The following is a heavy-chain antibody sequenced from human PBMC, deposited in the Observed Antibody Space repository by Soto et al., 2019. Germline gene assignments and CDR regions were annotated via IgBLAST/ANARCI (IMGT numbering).Heavy chain of an antibody. CDR3: VRDMQLWRPDS. V-gene: IGHV3-74*03. CDR1: GLTFRSYW. CDR2: INTDGSVA. J-gene: IGHJ4*02. D-gene: IGHD2-21*01. Sequence: EVQLVESGGGLVQPGESLRLSCAASGLTFRSYWMHWVRQAPGKGLVWVSRINTDGSVAMYVDSVKGRFTISRDNAKNTLYLHMNRRRAADTAVYNCVRDMQLWRPDSWGQGTLVTVSS.